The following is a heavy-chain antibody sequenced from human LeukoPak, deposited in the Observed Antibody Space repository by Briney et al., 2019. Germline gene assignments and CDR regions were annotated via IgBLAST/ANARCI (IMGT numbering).Heavy chain of an antibody. Sequence: PSETLSPTCTASGGSISSSNYYWGWIRQPPGKGLEWIGSIYYSGSTYYNPSLKSRVTISVDTSKKQFSLKLSSVTAADTAVYYCARRVGRWFGERAYYYNYMDVWGKGTTVTTSS. V-gene: IGHV4-39*07. CDR1: GGSISSSNYY. D-gene: IGHD3-10*01. CDR2: IYYSGST. CDR3: ARRVGRWFGERAYYYNYMDV. J-gene: IGHJ6*03.